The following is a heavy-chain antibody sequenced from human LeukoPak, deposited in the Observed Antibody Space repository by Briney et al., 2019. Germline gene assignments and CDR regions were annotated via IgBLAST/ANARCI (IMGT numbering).Heavy chain of an antibody. D-gene: IGHD6-13*01. CDR3: AKWAAAVYFDY. J-gene: IGHJ4*02. Sequence: GGSLRLSCAASGFTFSSFWMHWVRQVPGKGLVWVSAISGSGGSTYYADSVKGRFTISRDNSKNTLYLQMNSLRAEDTAVYYCAKWAAAVYFDYWGQGTLVTVSS. V-gene: IGHV3-23*01. CDR2: ISGSGGST. CDR1: GFTFSSFW.